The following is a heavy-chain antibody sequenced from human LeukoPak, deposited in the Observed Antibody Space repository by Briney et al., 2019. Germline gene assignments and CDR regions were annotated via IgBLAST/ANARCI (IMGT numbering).Heavy chain of an antibody. CDR2: RKQDGTQR. V-gene: IGHV3-7*01. CDR1: GFSLSAFW. D-gene: IGHD5-24*01. Sequence: QTGGSLSLSCAASGFSLSAFWMHWVRQAPGQGLEWLASRKQDGTQRYYVDSVDGRFTISRDNTKNSLSLQMNRLRVEETAVYYCARDHSGDGYNDFDYWGQGTLVTVSS. CDR3: ARDHSGDGYNDFDY. J-gene: IGHJ4*02.